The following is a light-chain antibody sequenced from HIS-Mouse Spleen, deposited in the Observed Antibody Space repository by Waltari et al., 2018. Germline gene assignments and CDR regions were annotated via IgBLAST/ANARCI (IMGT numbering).Light chain of an antibody. J-gene: IGLJ3*02. CDR3: SSYAGSNKGV. Sequence: QSALTQPPSASGSPGQSVTISCTGTSSDVGGYNYVSWYQQHPGKAPKRMIYEVSRRPIGFPGRFSGSKSGYTASLTVSGLQAEDEADYYCSSYAGSNKGVFGGGTKLTVL. CDR2: EVS. CDR1: SSDVGGYNY. V-gene: IGLV2-8*01.